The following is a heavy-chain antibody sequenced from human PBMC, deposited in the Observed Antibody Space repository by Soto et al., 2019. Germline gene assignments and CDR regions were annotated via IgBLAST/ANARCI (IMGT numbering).Heavy chain of an antibody. CDR3: AKDYYDSSGIYYYGMDV. J-gene: IGHJ6*02. D-gene: IGHD3-22*01. CDR2: ISGSGGST. V-gene: IGHV3-23*01. Sequence: LGGSLRLSCAASGFTFSSYAMSWVRQAPGKGLEWVSAISGSGGSTYYADSVKGRSTISRDNSKNTLYLQMNSLRAEDTAVYYCAKDYYDSSGIYYYGMDVWGQGTTVTVSS. CDR1: GFTFSSYA.